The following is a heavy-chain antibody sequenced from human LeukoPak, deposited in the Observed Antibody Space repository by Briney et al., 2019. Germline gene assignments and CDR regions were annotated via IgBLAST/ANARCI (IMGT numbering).Heavy chain of an antibody. CDR2: INHSGST. CDR1: GGSISSSSYY. CDR3: ASYYYDSSGYYGGVDY. J-gene: IGHJ4*02. V-gene: IGHV4-39*07. D-gene: IGHD3-22*01. Sequence: SETLSFTCTVSGGSISSSSYYWSWIRQPPGKGLEWIGEINHSGSTNYNPSLKSRITISVDTSKNQFSLKLSSVTAADTAVYYCASYYYDSSGYYGGVDYWGQGTLVTVSS.